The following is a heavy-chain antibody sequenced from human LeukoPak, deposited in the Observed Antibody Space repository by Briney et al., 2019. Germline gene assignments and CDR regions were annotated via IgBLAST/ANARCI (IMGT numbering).Heavy chain of an antibody. J-gene: IGHJ4*02. V-gene: IGHV4-30-2*01. CDR2: IYHSGST. CDR1: GGSISSGGYS. CDR3: ARVRYNNYMYYFDY. Sequence: SETLSLTCAVSGGSISSGGYSWSWIRQPPGKGLEWIGYIYHSGSTYYNPSLKSRATISVDRSKNQFSLKLSSVTAADTAVYYCARVRYNNYMYYFDYWGQGALVTVSS. D-gene: IGHD4-11*01.